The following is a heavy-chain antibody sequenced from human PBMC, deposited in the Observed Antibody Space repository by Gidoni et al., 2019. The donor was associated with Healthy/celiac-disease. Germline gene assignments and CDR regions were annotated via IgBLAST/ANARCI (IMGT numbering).Heavy chain of an antibody. Sequence: QVQLVESGGGVVQPGRSLRLSCAASGFTFSSYGMHWVRQAPGKGLEWVAVISYDGSNQYYADSVKGRFAISRDNSKNTLYLQMNSLRADDTAVYYCAKEKYSYGDYVWAFDIWGQGTTVTVSS. D-gene: IGHD4-17*01. CDR2: ISYDGSNQ. CDR3: AKEKYSYGDYVWAFDI. CDR1: GFTFSSYG. V-gene: IGHV3-30*18. J-gene: IGHJ3*02.